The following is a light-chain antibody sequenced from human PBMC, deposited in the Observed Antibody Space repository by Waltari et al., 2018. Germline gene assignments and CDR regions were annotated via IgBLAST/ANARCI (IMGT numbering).Light chain of an antibody. CDR2: GAS. CDR3: QQTYFSVT. CDR1: QSISKS. J-gene: IGKJ1*01. Sequence: QMTQSPSSLSASVGDSVTITCRASQSISKSLLWYRQTPGKAPELLIYGASTLQTGVPSRCSGSGSGTDFTLTISSLQPEDFATFFCQQTYFSVTFGQGTKV. V-gene: IGKV1-39*01.